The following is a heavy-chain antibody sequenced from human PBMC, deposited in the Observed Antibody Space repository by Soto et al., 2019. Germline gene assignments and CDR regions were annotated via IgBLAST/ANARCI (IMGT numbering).Heavy chain of an antibody. V-gene: IGHV4-59*01. CDR1: GGSISSYY. CDR3: ARSDYDSSGYYYFDY. CDR2: IYYSGST. Sequence: SETLSLTCTVSGGSISSYYWSWIRQPTGKGLEWIGYIYYSGSTNYNPSLKSRVTISVDTSKNQFSLKLSSVTAADTAVYYCARSDYDSSGYYYFDYWGQGTLVTVSS. D-gene: IGHD3-22*01. J-gene: IGHJ4*02.